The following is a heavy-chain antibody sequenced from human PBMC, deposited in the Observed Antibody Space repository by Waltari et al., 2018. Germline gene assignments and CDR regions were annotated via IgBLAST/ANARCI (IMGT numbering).Heavy chain of an antibody. Sequence: VQVLESGGGLVQPGGSLRLSCAASGFTFSRYAMTWVRQAPGKGLEWVSAIPGDGGSTYYADSVKGRFTISRDNSKNTVYLQMNSLRAEDTAIYYCAKDRQGVWDYWGQGTLVTVSS. J-gene: IGHJ4*02. CDR1: GFTFSRYA. CDR2: IPGDGGST. D-gene: IGHD2-8*01. CDR3: AKDRQGVWDY. V-gene: IGHV3-23*01.